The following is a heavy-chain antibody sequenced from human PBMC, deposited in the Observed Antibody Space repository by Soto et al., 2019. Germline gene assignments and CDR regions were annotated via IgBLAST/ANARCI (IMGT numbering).Heavy chain of an antibody. V-gene: IGHV4-34*01. CDR2: INHSGST. CDR1: SGSFSGYY. J-gene: IGHJ5*02. Sequence: SETLSLTCAVYSGSFSGYYWSWIRQPPQKGLEWIGEINHSGSTNYNPSLKSRVTISVDTSKNQFSLKLTSVTVADTAVYYCARTRKVATIQRWFDPWGQGTLVTVSS. D-gene: IGHD5-12*01. CDR3: ARTRKVATIQRWFDP.